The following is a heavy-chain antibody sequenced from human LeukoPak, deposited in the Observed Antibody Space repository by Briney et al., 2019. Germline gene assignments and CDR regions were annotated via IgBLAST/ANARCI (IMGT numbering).Heavy chain of an antibody. D-gene: IGHD2-21*01. CDR1: GYTFTGYY. V-gene: IGHV1-2*02. CDR2: INPNSGGT. CDR3: ARVVNPSGYFDY. J-gene: IGHJ4*02. Sequence: ASVKVSCKASGYTFTGYYMHWVRQAPGQGLEWMGWINPNSGGTNYTQKFQGRVTMTRDTSISTAYMELSRLRSDDTAVYYCARVVNPSGYFDYWGQGTLVTVSS.